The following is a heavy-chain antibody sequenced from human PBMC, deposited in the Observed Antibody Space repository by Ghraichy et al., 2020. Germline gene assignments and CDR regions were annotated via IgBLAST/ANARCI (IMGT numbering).Heavy chain of an antibody. CDR2: IPYDGKNK. J-gene: IGHJ4*02. Sequence: GESLNISCAASGFAFSSYGIHWVRQAPGKGLEWVTFIPYDGKNKYYADSVKGRFTISRDNSRNTLYLHMDSLRAEDTAVYYCARRGCSGSGCYPSSLDYWGQGTLVSVSS. CDR3: ARRGCSGSGCYPSSLDY. V-gene: IGHV3-30*02. CDR1: GFAFSSYG. D-gene: IGHD2-15*01.